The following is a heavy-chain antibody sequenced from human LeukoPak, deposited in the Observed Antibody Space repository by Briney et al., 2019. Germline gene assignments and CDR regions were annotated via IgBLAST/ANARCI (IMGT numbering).Heavy chain of an antibody. D-gene: IGHD4-11*01. CDR3: ARSNGLRYSDR. V-gene: IGHV3-48*03. CDR1: GFTFSTYA. Sequence: PGGSLRLSCAASGFTFSTYAMNWIRQAPGKGLEWVAYFGSTGTIHYADSMRGRFTISRDNAEMSLFLQMNSLRVDDTAVYYCARSNGLRYSDRWGQGTLVTVSS. J-gene: IGHJ4*02. CDR2: FGSTGTI.